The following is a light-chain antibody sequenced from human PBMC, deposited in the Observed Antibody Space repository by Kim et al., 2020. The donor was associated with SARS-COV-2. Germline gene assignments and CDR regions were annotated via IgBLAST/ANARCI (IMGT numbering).Light chain of an antibody. Sequence: ASVGDRVTITCRSSQSISTWLAWYQQKPVKAPNLLIYDASSLESGVPSRFSGSGSGTDFTLTISSLQPDDFATYYCQQYNDYSWTFGQGTKVEIK. CDR1: QSISTW. CDR2: DAS. V-gene: IGKV1-5*01. J-gene: IGKJ1*01. CDR3: QQYNDYSWT.